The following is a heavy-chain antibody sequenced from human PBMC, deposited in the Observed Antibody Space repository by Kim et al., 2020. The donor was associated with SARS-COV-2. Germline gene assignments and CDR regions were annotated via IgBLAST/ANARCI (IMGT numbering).Heavy chain of an antibody. D-gene: IGHD6-13*01. Sequence: ANCGQKVQGRVTITADKSTSTAYMELSSLRSEDTAVYYCARVGYSSSLDYWGQGTLVTVSS. CDR3: ARVGYSSSLDY. CDR2: A. V-gene: IGHV1-69*02. J-gene: IGHJ4*02.